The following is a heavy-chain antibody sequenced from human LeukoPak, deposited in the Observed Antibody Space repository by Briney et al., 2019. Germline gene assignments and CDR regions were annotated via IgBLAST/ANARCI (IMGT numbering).Heavy chain of an antibody. CDR2: ISYGGST. Sequence: SETLSLTCPVSGGSITPYYWIWIRQPPGKGLEWIGYISYGGSTNYNPSLKSRLAISVDTSKNQLSLKLTSVTAADTAVYYCARNRAITSGYDYWGRGTLVTVSS. D-gene: IGHD5-12*01. CDR3: ARNRAITSGYDY. CDR1: GGSITPYY. V-gene: IGHV4-59*08. J-gene: IGHJ4*02.